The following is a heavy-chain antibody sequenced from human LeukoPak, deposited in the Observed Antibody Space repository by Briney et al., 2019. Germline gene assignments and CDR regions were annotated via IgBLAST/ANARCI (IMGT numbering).Heavy chain of an antibody. D-gene: IGHD2-2*02. J-gene: IGHJ6*03. V-gene: IGHV1-2*02. CDR2: INPNSGDT. Sequence: APVKVSCKTSGDTLSGSYIHWVRQAPGQGLEWMGWINPNSGDTKYRQRFQGRVTMTRDTSISTADMEMSRLKSDDTDVYYCARAPSRKVSDTHYYLDVWGQGTTVTVSS. CDR1: GDTLSGSY. CDR3: ARAPSRKVSDTHYYLDV.